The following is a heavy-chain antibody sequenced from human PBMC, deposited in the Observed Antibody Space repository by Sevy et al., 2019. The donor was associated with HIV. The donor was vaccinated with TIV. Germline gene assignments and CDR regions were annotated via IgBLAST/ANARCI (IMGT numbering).Heavy chain of an antibody. CDR1: GYTFTGYY. J-gene: IGHJ4*02. CDR3: ARMGDYSDSSGYYPLKF. V-gene: IGHV1-2*07. CDR2: INPNNGGT. D-gene: IGHD3-22*01. Sequence: ASVKVSCKASGYTFTGYYVHWVRQAPGQGLEWMGWINPNNGGTYFANKFQDSVTLTTDTSVNTAYMELRSLTFDDTAIYYCARMGDYSDSSGYYPLKFWGQGTLVTVSS.